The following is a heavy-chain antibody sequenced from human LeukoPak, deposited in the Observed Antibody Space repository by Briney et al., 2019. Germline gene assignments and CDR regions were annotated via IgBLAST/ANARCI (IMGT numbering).Heavy chain of an antibody. D-gene: IGHD6-13*01. CDR3: AKGASSSWYPSFFDY. J-gene: IGHJ4*02. V-gene: IGHV1-69*13. CDR2: IIPIFGTA. Sequence: SVKVSCKASGGTFSSYAISWVRQAPGQGLEWMGGIIPIFGTANYAQKFQGRVTITADESTSTAYMELSSLRSEDTAVYYCAKGASSSWYPSFFDYWGQGTLVTVSS. CDR1: GGTFSSYA.